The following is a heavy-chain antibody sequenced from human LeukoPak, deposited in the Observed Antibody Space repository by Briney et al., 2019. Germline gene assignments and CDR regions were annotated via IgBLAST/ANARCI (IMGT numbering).Heavy chain of an antibody. CDR1: RGRISSAF. CDR3: ARRGANSGRYSHFDL. J-gene: IGHJ2*01. V-gene: IGHV4-59*01. D-gene: IGHD1-26*01. CDR2: IYYSGST. Sequence: PSETLSLTCTVSRGRISSAFWSWIRQPPGKGLEWIGHIYYSGSTNYNPSLKSRVTISVDTSKNQFSLKLSSVTAADTAVYSCARRGANSGRYSHFDLWGRGTLVTVSA.